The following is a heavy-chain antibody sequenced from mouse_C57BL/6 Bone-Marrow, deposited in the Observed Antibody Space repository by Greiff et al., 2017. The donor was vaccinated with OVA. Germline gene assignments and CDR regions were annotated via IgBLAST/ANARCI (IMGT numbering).Heavy chain of an antibody. J-gene: IGHJ4*01. CDR3: AQGGYALYAMDY. CDR1: GFSLTSYG. CDR2: IWSGGST. D-gene: IGHD2-2*01. Sequence: VKLVESGPGLVQPSQSLSITCTVSGFSLTSYGVHWVRQSPGKGLEWLGVIWSGGSTDYNAAFISRLSISKDNSKSQVFFKMNSLQADDTAIYYCAQGGYALYAMDYWGQGTSVTVSS. V-gene: IGHV2-2*01.